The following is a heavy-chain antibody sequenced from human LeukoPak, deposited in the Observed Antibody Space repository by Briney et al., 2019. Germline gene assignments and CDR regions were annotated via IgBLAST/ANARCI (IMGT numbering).Heavy chain of an antibody. CDR3: ARDQGAAGTSSFDY. CDR1: GYSFTSYG. D-gene: IGHD6-13*01. J-gene: IGHJ4*02. CDR2: IRAYNGKT. Sequence: SVKVSCKASGYSFTSYGISWVGQAPGQGLEGMGWIRAYNGKTNYAQKLQRRVTMTTDTSTSTAYMELRSLRSDDTAVYYCARDQGAAGTSSFDYWGQGTLVTVSS. V-gene: IGHV1-18*01.